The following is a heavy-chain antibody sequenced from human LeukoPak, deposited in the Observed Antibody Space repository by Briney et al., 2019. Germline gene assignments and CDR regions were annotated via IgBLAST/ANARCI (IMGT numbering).Heavy chain of an antibody. V-gene: IGHV3-15*01. Sequence: GGSLSLSCAASGFTFSNAWMSWVRQAPGKGLEWVGRIKSKTDGGTTDYAAPVKGRFTISRDDSKNTLYLQMNSLKTEDTAVYYCTTYTKGVVIISWGQGTLVTVSS. CDR1: GFTFSNAW. D-gene: IGHD3-3*01. CDR3: TTYTKGVVIIS. J-gene: IGHJ4*02. CDR2: IKSKTDGGTT.